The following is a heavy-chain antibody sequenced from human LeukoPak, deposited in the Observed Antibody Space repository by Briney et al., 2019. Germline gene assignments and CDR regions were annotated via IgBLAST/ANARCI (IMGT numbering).Heavy chain of an antibody. J-gene: IGHJ6*03. CDR1: GGSFIDCY. CDR3: ARRLTGLCYMDV. Sequence: SETLSLTCAVYGGSFIDCYWTWIRQPPGKGLEWIGEINHSGSTNYNSSLKSRVTISVHTSKNQFSLKLHSVTAADTAVYYCARRLTGLCYMDVWGKGSTVTVSS. V-gene: IGHV4-34*01. CDR2: INHSGST. D-gene: IGHD1-20*01.